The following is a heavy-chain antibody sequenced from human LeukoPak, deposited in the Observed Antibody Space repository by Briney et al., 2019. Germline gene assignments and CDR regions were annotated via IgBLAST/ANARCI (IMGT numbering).Heavy chain of an antibody. CDR3: ARGSFYYDSSGYYFDY. Sequence: SQTLSLTCTVSGGSISSGSYYWSWIRQPAGKGLEWIGRIYTSGSTNYNPSLKSRVTISVDTSKNQFSLKLSSVTAADTAVYYYARGSFYYDSSGYYFDYWGQGTLVTVSS. CDR2: IYTSGST. V-gene: IGHV4-61*02. CDR1: GGSISSGSYY. J-gene: IGHJ4*02. D-gene: IGHD3-22*01.